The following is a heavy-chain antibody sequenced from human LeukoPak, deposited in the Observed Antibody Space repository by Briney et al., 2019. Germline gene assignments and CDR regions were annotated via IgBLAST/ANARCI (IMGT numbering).Heavy chain of an antibody. D-gene: IGHD5-12*01. CDR1: GVSISSYY. CDR2: VKYSGST. Sequence: SETLSLTCTVSGVSISSYYWNWMRQPPGRGLEWIGYVKYSGSTHYNPSLKSRVTISGDTSKNQFSLKLNSVTAADTAIYYCATHRRSGSGGSENAFEIWGQGTMVTVSS. CDR3: ATHRRSGSGGSENAFEI. J-gene: IGHJ3*02. V-gene: IGHV4-59*08.